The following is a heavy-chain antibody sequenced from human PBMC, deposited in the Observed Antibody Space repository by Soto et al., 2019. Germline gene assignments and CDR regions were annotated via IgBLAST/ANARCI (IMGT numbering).Heavy chain of an antibody. V-gene: IGHV2-5*02. CDR2: IYWDTDE. D-gene: IGHD2-21*02. Sequence: QITLKESGPTLVKPTQTLTLTCTFSGFSLRTSGVGVGWIRQPPGKTLEWLALIYWDTDERYSPSLRSRLTITMGTSENQVVLTMTNIDPVDTVKYYCVQSRCGGDCLRSYPPHYYYGVDVWGQGTTVTVSS. CDR3: VQSRCGGDCLRSYPPHYYYGVDV. CDR1: GFSLRTSGVG. J-gene: IGHJ6*02.